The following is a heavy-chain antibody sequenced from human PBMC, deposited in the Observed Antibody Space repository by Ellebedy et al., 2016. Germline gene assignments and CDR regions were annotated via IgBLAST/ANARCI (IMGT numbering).Heavy chain of an antibody. Sequence: SETLSLXXTVSGGSISSYYWSWIRQPPGKGLEWIGYIYYSGSTNYNPSLKTRVSISVDTSKNQFSLKLTSVTAADTAVYFCARNVAVAGYYYGMDVWGQGTTVTVSS. D-gene: IGHD3-9*01. CDR3: ARNVAVAGYYYGMDV. CDR2: IYYSGST. J-gene: IGHJ6*02. CDR1: GGSISSYY. V-gene: IGHV4-59*01.